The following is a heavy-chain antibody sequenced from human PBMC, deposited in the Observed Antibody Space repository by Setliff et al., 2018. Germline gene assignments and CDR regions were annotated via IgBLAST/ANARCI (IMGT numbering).Heavy chain of an antibody. CDR1: GGSISPYF. J-gene: IGHJ6*02. CDR3: VRDRTAYSYGLDV. V-gene: IGHV4-59*01. Sequence: PSETLSLTCTVSGGSISPYFWSWIRQPPGKGLEWIGYIYHNGNTNFNPSLKTRVTMSVDTSKNQFALNLRSVTAADAAVYYCVRDRTAYSYGLDVWGQGTKVTV. D-gene: IGHD5-18*01. CDR2: IYHNGNT.